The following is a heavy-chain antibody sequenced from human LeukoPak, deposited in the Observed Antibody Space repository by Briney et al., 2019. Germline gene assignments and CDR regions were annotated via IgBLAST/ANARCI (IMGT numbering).Heavy chain of an antibody. CDR1: GGSISSYY. V-gene: IGHV4-59*12. Sequence: SETLSLTCTVSGGSISSYYWSWIRQPPGKGLEWIGYVYYSGNTNYNPSLQSRVTMSVDTSKNQFSVHLNSVTAADTAVYYCARGYGYQNFDYWGQGTLVTVSS. D-gene: IGHD5-24*01. CDR3: ARGYGYQNFDY. CDR2: VYYSGNT. J-gene: IGHJ4*02.